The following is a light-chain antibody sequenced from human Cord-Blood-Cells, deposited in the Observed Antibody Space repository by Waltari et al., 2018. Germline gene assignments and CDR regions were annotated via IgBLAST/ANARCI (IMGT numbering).Light chain of an antibody. CDR1: SSDVGSYNL. V-gene: IGLV2-23*01. J-gene: IGLJ3*02. CDR2: EGS. Sequence: QSALTQPASVSGSPGQSITISCTGTSSDVGSYNLVSWYQQHPGKAPKLMIYEGSKRPSGVSNRVSGSKSGNTASPTISGLQAEDEADYYCCSYAGSSTWVFGGGTKLTVL. CDR3: CSYAGSSTWV.